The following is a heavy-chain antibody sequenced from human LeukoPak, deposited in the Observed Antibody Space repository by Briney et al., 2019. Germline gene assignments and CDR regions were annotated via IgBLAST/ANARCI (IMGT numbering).Heavy chain of an antibody. CDR1: GFTLSSYA. V-gene: IGHV3-30-3*01. CDR3: AREPRITIFGVVIEYYYYYYGMDV. J-gene: IGHJ6*02. D-gene: IGHD3-3*01. Sequence: PGGSLRLSCAASGFTLSSYAMHWVRQAPGKGLEWVAVISYDGSNKYYADSVKGRFTISRDNSKNTLYLQMNSLRAEDTAVYYCAREPRITIFGVVIEYYYYYYGMDVWGQGTTVTVSS. CDR2: ISYDGSNK.